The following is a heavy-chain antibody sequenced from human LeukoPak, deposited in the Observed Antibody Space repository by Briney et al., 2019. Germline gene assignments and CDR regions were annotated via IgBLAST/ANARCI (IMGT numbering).Heavy chain of an antibody. CDR3: AASSGYYRLYYYYYMDV. J-gene: IGHJ6*03. CDR2: INHSGST. V-gene: IGHV4-34*01. Sequence: SETLSLTCAVSGGSLSGYYWTWIRQPPGKGLEWIGEINHSGSTYYNPSLKSRVTIAVETSKNQFSLKLSSVTAADKAVYYCAASSGYYRLYYYYYMDVWGKGTTVTVSS. CDR1: GGSLSGYY. D-gene: IGHD3-22*01.